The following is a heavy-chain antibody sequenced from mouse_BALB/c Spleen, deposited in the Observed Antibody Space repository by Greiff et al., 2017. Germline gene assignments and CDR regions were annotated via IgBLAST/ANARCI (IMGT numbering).Heavy chain of an antibody. V-gene: IGHV3-2*02. CDR3: ARDGNYGVSYYFDY. J-gene: IGHJ2*01. D-gene: IGHD2-1*01. CDR2: ISYSGST. Sequence: VQLKESGPGLVKPSQSLSLTCTVTGYSITSDYAWNWSRQFPGNKLEWMGYISYSGSTSYNPSLKSRISITRDTSKNQFFLQLNSVTTEDTATYYCARDGNYGVSYYFDYWGQGTTLTVSS. CDR1: GYSITSDYA.